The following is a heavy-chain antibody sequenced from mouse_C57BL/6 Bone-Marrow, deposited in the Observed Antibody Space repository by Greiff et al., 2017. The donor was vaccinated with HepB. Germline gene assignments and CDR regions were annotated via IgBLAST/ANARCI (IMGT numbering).Heavy chain of an antibody. D-gene: IGHD2-3*01. CDR2: IDPETGGT. V-gene: IGHV1-15*01. Sequence: VQLQQSGAELVRPGASVTLSCKASGYTFTDYEMHWVKQTPVHGLEWIGAIDPETGGTAYNQKFKGKAILTADKSSSTAYMELRILTSEDSAVYYCTRWLLSYYFDYWGQGTTLTVSS. CDR1: GYTFTDYE. J-gene: IGHJ2*01. CDR3: TRWLLSYYFDY.